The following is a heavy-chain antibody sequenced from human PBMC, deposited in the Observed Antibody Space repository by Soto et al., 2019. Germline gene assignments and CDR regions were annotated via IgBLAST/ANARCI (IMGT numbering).Heavy chain of an antibody. CDR3: ARGQSEGDYYYGMDV. CDR1: CGSFSGYY. CDR2: INHSGST. J-gene: IGHJ6*02. Sequence: SETLSLTCAVYCGSFSGYYWSWIRQPPGKGLEWIGEINHSGSTNYNPSLKSRVTISVDTSKNQFSLKLSSVTAADTAVYYCARGQSEGDYYYGMDVWGQGTTVTVSS. V-gene: IGHV4-34*01.